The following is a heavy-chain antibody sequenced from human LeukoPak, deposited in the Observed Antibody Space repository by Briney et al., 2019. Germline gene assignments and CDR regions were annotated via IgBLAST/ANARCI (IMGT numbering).Heavy chain of an antibody. CDR2: IKQDGSEM. CDR3: ARGLGYNIY. Sequence: GGSLRLSCAASGFTFSSYWMSWVRQAPGKGLEWVANIKQDGSEMYYVDSVKGRFTISRDNAKTSLYLQMNSLRAENTAVYYCARGLGYNIYWGQGTLVTVSS. CDR1: GFTFSSYW. J-gene: IGHJ4*02. D-gene: IGHD1-14*01. V-gene: IGHV3-7*03.